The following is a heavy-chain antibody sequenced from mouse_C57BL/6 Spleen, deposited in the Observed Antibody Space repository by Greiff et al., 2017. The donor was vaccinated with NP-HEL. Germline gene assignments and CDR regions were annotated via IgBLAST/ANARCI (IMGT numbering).Heavy chain of an antibody. J-gene: IGHJ1*03. V-gene: IGHV1-55*01. CDR2: IYPGSGST. Sequence: QVQLQQPGAELVKPGASVKMSCKASGYTFTSYWITWVKQRPGQGLEWIGDIYPGSGSTNYNEKLKSKATRTVDTSSSTAYMQLSSLTSEDSAVYYCARSPAYYCSSYWYFDVWGTGTTVTVSS. D-gene: IGHD1-1*01. CDR3: ARSPAYYCSSYWYFDV. CDR1: GYTFTSYW.